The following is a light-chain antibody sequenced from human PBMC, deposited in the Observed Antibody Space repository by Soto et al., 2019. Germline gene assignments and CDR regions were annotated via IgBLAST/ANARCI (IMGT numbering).Light chain of an antibody. J-gene: IGLJ3*02. CDR2: YDS. CDR1: NIGSKS. CDR3: QAWDSSSDPQV. V-gene: IGLV3-21*04. Sequence: SYELTQPPSVSVAPGKTARITCGGNNIGSKSVHWYQQKPGQAPVLVIYYDSDRPSGIPERFSGSNSGNTATLTISRVEAGDEADYYCQAWDSSSDPQVFGGGSKLTVL.